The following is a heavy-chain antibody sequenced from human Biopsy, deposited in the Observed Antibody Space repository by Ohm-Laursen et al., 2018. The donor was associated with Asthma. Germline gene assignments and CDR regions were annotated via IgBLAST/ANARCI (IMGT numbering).Heavy chain of an antibody. J-gene: IGHJ4*01. CDR2: ISWNSGNI. CDR1: GFSFDDCA. V-gene: IGHV3-9*01. Sequence: SLRLSCTASGFSFDDCAMHWVRQAPGKGLEWVSSISWNSGNIDYAASVRGRFTISRDNAKNSLYLQMQSLRPEDTAFYYCAKSADYYDSTDYLDFWGRGTLVTVSS. D-gene: IGHD3-22*01. CDR3: AKSADYYDSTDYLDF.